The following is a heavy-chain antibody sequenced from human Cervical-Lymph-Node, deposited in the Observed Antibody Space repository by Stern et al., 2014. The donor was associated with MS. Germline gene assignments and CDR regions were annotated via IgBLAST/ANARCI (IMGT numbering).Heavy chain of an antibody. D-gene: IGHD3-16*02. CDR3: ARATSDYIWGTYRFLDS. V-gene: IGHV1-69*01. CDR2: VIPMVGIA. J-gene: IGHJ4*02. CDR1: EGTISNYI. Sequence: QVQLVQSGAEVKKPGSSVKVSCKASEGTISNYIIGWVRQAPGQGLEWMGGVIPMVGIATYAEKFQDRVTITADESTSTAYMDLSSLRSEDTAVYYCARATSDYIWGTYRFLDSWGQGTLVIVSS.